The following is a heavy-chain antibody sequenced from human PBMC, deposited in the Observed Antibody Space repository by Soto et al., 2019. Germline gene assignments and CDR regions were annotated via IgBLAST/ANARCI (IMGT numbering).Heavy chain of an antibody. CDR3: ATNYGSGRYHFDY. D-gene: IGHD6-19*01. CDR1: GGTFNFYS. J-gene: IGHJ4*02. CDR2: VIPMVGMS. V-gene: IGHV1-69*02. Sequence: QVQLVQSGAEVKKPGASVKVSCTASGGTFNFYSISWVRQAPGQGLEWVGRVIPMVGMSEYAQKFQGRVTITADKSTSTAYMNLRSLRSEDTAVYYCATNYGSGRYHFDYWGQGTLVTVSS.